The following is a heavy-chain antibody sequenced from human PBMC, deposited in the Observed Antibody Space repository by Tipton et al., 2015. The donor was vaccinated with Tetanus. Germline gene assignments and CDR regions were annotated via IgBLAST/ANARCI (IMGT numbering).Heavy chain of an antibody. V-gene: IGHV4-30-2*01. CDR2: IFHTGST. J-gene: IGHJ4*02. CDR3: VRGRGSGAQSFGFEH. CDR1: GAFLRTGGTS. Sequence: TLSLTCAVSGAFLRTGGTSWGWFRRRPGRGLGGMGYIFHTGSTYFNPSLGSRVTISAVGSKNHFSLKLASVTAADTGVYFCVRGRGSGAQSFGFEHWGRGTQVTVSS. D-gene: IGHD3-10*01.